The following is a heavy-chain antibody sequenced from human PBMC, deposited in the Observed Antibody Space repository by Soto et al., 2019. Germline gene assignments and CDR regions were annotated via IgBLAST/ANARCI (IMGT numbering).Heavy chain of an antibody. D-gene: IGHD2-21*02. CDR3: VMGHGVVVTTLPYWYFDL. J-gene: IGHJ2*01. CDR1: GASISSGGYY. Sequence: QVQLQESGPGLVKPSQTLSLTCTVSGASISSGGYYWNWIRQHPGKGLEWIGYVYYSGSTYYNPSLKSRVSISLYTSKNQFSLKSTSVTASDTAVYYCVMGHGVVVTTLPYWYFDLWGRGTLVTVSS. V-gene: IGHV4-31*03. CDR2: VYYSGST.